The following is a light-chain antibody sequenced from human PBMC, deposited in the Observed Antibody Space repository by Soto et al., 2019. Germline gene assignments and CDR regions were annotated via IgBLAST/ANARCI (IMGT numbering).Light chain of an antibody. CDR3: SSYTSSSTLYV. Sequence: QSPMRQPAAVSGTPGQSITISCTGTSSDGGGYNYVSWYQQHPGKAPKLMIYEVSNRPSGVSNRFSGSKSGNTASLTISGLQAEDEADYSCSSYTSSSTLYVFGTGTKVTVL. V-gene: IGLV2-14*01. CDR2: EVS. J-gene: IGLJ1*01. CDR1: SSDGGGYNY.